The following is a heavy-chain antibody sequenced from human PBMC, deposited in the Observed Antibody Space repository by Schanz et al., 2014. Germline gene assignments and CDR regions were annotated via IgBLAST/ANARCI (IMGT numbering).Heavy chain of an antibody. CDR3: ARDFLLEQLGYSHYYYAMDV. CDR1: GFPFSDYF. CDR2: IGNGGVTI. V-gene: IGHV3-11*04. J-gene: IGHJ6*02. Sequence: EQLVESGGTLVRPGGSLRLSCTASGFPFSDYFMAWIRQPPGRGLEWVSYIGNGGVTIYYADSVKGRFTISRDNAKNSLFLQMNSLRAEDTAVYYCARDFLLEQLGYSHYYYAMDVWGQGTTVTVSS. D-gene: IGHD2-15*01.